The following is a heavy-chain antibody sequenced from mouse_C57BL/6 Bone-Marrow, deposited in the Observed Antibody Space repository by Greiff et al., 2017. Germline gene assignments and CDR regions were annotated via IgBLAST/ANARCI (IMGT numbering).Heavy chain of an antibody. CDR3: TREGVVYYSNYCAMDY. Sequence: QVQLQQSGAELVRPGASVTLSCKASGYTFTDYEMHWVKQTPVHGLEWIGAIDPETGGTAYNQKFKGKAKLTADKSSSTAYMELRSLTSEDSAVYYCTREGVVYYSNYCAMDYWGQGTSVTVSS. CDR1: GYTFTDYE. CDR2: IDPETGGT. V-gene: IGHV1-15*01. D-gene: IGHD2-5*01. J-gene: IGHJ4*01.